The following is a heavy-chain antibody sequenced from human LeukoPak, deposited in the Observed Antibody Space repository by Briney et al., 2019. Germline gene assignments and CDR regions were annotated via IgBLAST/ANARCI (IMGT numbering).Heavy chain of an antibody. CDR2: IYYSGST. V-gene: IGHV4-31*03. J-gene: IGHJ5*02. D-gene: IGHD3-16*01. Sequence: SETLSLTCTVSGGSISSGGYYWSWIRQHPGKGLEWIGYIYYSGSTYYNPSLKSRVTISVDTSKNQFSLKLSSVTAADTAVYYCARLYEEDAMDWFDPWGQGTLVTVSS. CDR1: GGSISSGGYY. CDR3: ARLYEEDAMDWFDP.